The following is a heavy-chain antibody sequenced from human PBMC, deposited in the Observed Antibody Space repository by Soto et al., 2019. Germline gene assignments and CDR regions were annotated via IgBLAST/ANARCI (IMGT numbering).Heavy chain of an antibody. CDR3: AKSPRAATVIIDY. J-gene: IGHJ4*02. CDR1: GFTFSSYA. V-gene: IGHV3-30-3*01. D-gene: IGHD4-17*01. Sequence: PGGSLRLSCAASGFTFSSYAMHWVRQAPGKGLEWVAVISYDGSNKYYADSVKGRFTISRDNSKNTLYLQMNSLRAEDTAVYYCAKSPRAATVIIDYWGQGTLVTVSS. CDR2: ISYDGSNK.